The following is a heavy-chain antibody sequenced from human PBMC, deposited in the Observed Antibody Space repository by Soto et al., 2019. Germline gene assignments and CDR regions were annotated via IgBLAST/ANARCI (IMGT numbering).Heavy chain of an antibody. Sequence: GESLKISCKGSGYSFTGYWIAWVRQMPGKGLEWMGIIYPTNSDSKYSPSFQGQVTISADKSISTAYLQWSSLKASDTAMYYCARHRAVAGMPDYYYDMDVWGQGTTVTVSS. CDR3: ARHRAVAGMPDYYYDMDV. CDR1: GYSFTGYW. J-gene: IGHJ6*02. D-gene: IGHD6-19*01. V-gene: IGHV5-51*01. CDR2: IYPTNSDS.